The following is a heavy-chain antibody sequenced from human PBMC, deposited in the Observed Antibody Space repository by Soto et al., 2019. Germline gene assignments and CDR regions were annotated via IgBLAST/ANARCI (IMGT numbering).Heavy chain of an antibody. V-gene: IGHV3-23*01. CDR2: ISGSGGST. J-gene: IGHJ2*01. CDR3: ARDEYQLFSFDL. D-gene: IGHD2-2*01. CDR1: GFTFSSYA. Sequence: GGSLRLSCAASGFTFSSYAMSWVRQAPGKGLEWVSAISGSGGSTYYADSVKGRFTISRDNSKNTLYLQMNSLRAEDTAVYYCARDEYQLFSFDLWGRGTLVTVSS.